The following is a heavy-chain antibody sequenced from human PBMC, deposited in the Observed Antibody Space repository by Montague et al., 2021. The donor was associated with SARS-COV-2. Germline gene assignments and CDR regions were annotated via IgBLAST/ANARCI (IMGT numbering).Heavy chain of an antibody. D-gene: IGHD6-6*01. CDR1: GFTFSNAW. J-gene: IGHJ6*02. CDR2: IKSKTDGGTT. CDR3: TTGSISGSSSPYYYYYYGMDV. V-gene: IGHV3-15*01. Sequence: SLRLSCAASGFTFSNAWMSWVRQAPGKGLEWVGRIKSKTDGGTTDYAAPVKGRFTISRDDSKNTLYLQMNSLKTEVTAVYYCTTGSISGSSSPYYYYYYGMDVWGQGTTVTVSS.